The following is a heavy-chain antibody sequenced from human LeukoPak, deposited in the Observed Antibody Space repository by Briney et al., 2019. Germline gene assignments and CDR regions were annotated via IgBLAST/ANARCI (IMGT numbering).Heavy chain of an antibody. D-gene: IGHD1-26*01. J-gene: IGHJ5*02. V-gene: IGHV4-4*07. CDR3: ARERIVGATYWFDP. Sequence: PSETLSLTCTVSGGSISSYYWSWIRQPAGKGLEWIGRIYTSGSTNYNPSLKSRVTMSVDTSKNQFSLKLGSVTAADTAVYYCARERIVGATYWFDPWGQGTLVTVSS. CDR1: GGSISSYY. CDR2: IYTSGST.